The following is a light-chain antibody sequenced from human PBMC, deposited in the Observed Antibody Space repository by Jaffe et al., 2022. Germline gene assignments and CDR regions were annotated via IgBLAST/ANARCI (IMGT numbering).Light chain of an antibody. Sequence: EIVLTQSPGTLSLSPGERATLSCRASQSISDSLGWYQQKPGQAPRLLIHDASSRATGIPDRFSGSGSGTDFTLTIRRLEPEDFAVYYCQQYATSPRTFGQGTKVEIK. CDR1: QSISDS. CDR3: QQYATSPRT. V-gene: IGKV3-20*01. J-gene: IGKJ1*01. CDR2: DAS.